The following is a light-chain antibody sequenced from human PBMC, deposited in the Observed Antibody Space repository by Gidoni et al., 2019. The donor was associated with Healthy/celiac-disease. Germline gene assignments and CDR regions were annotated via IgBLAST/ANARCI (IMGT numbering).Light chain of an antibody. J-gene: IGKJ1*01. CDR1: QGISSY. V-gene: IGKV1-8*01. CDR3: QQYYSYPRT. CDR2: AAS. Sequence: AIRMTQSPSSFSASTGDRVTITFRASQGISSYLAWYQQKPGKAPKLLIDAASTVQSGVPSRFSGSGSGTDFTLTISCLQSEDFATYYCQQYYSYPRTCGQGTKVEIK.